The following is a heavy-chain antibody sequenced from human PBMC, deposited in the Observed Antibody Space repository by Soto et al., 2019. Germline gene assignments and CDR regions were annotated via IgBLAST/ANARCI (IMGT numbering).Heavy chain of an antibody. CDR2: INPSGGST. Sequence: GASVKVSCKASGYTFTSYYMHWVRQAPGQGLEWMGIINPSGGSTSYAQKFQGRVSMTRDTSTSTVYMELSSLRSEDTAVYYFARDFVVVTAIPALKYFQHWGQGTLVTVSS. D-gene: IGHD2-21*02. CDR1: GYTFTSYY. J-gene: IGHJ1*01. V-gene: IGHV1-46*03. CDR3: ARDFVVVTAIPALKYFQH.